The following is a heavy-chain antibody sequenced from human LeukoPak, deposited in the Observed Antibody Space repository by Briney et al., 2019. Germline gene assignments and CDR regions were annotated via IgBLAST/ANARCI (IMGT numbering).Heavy chain of an antibody. J-gene: IGHJ4*02. D-gene: IGHD3-22*01. Sequence: PSETLSLTCTVSGGSINSYYWSWIRQPPGKGLEWIGYIYYSGSTNYSPSLKSRVTISVDTSENQFSLKLSSVTAADTAVYYCARGAPYYYDSSGYLFDYWGQGTLVTVSS. CDR1: GGSINSYY. CDR3: ARGAPYYYDSSGYLFDY. CDR2: IYYSGST. V-gene: IGHV4-59*01.